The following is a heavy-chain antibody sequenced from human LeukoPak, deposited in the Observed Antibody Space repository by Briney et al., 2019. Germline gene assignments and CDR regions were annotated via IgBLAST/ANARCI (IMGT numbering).Heavy chain of an antibody. CDR2: ISAYNGDT. V-gene: IGHV1-18*01. J-gene: IGHJ3*02. CDR3: AREEGAPIAAANI. D-gene: IGHD6-13*01. Sequence: VSVKVSCKASGYIFTSYSISWVRQAPGQGLEWMGWISAYNGDTNYVQKFQGRVTMTTDTSTSTAYMELKSLRSDDTAVYYCAREEGAPIAAANIWGLGTKVTVSS. CDR1: GYIFTSYS.